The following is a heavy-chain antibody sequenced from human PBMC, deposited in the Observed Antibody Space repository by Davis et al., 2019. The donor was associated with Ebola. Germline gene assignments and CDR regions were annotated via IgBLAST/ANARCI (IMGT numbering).Heavy chain of an antibody. CDR1: GFVFSDSS. D-gene: IGHD4-11*01. CDR3: ARDYILAFDF. V-gene: IGHV3-48*02. CDR2: ITTGSDAI. Sequence: PGGSLRLSCAASGFVFSDSSMNWVRQAPGKGLEWITYITTGSDAIHYADSVKGRFTVSRDNAKNSVFLQMSSLRDEDSAVYYCARDYILAFDFWGQGTRVAVTS. J-gene: IGHJ4*02.